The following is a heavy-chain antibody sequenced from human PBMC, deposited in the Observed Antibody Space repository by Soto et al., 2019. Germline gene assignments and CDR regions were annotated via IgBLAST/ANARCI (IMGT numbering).Heavy chain of an antibody. CDR3: ARRGVVELGTLRYFDWPLDY. CDR2: IYYSGST. V-gene: IGHV4-39*01. J-gene: IGHJ4*02. Sequence: SETLSLTCTVSGGSISSSSYYWGWIRQPPGKGQDWIGIIYYSGSTYYNSSLKSRVTISVDTSKNQFSLKLSSVTAADTAVYYFARRGVVELGTLRYFDWPLDYWGQGTLVTVSS. D-gene: IGHD3-9*01. CDR1: GGSISSSSYY.